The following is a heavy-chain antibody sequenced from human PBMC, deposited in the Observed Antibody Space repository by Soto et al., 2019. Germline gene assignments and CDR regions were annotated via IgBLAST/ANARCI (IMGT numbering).Heavy chain of an antibody. CDR2: IWYDGSNK. D-gene: IGHD6-19*01. CDR3: ASPGPMAVAGGYGMDV. V-gene: IGHV3-33*01. J-gene: IGHJ6*02. Sequence: PGGSLRLSCAASGFTFSSYGMHWVRQAPGKGLEWVAVIWYDGSNKYYADSVKGRFTISRDNSKNTLYLQMNSLRAEDTAVYYCASPGPMAVAGGYGMDVWGQGTTVTVSS. CDR1: GFTFSSYG.